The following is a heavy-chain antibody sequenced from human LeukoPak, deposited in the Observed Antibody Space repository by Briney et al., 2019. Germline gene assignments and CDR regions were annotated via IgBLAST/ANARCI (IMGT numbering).Heavy chain of an antibody. V-gene: IGHV3-23*01. J-gene: IGHJ4*02. CDR2: ISGSGGST. Sequence: GGSLTLSCAASGFTFSTYDMTWVRQAPAKGLEWVSSISGSGGSTYYADSVKGRFTTSRDNSKNTLYLQMNGLRAEDTAVYYCAKDLAAVPGNKYFAYWGQGTLVTVSS. D-gene: IGHD6-19*01. CDR1: GFTFSTYD. CDR3: AKDLAAVPGNKYFAY.